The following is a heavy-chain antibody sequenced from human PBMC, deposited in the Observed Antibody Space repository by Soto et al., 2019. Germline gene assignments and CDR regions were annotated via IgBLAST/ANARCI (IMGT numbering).Heavy chain of an antibody. J-gene: IGHJ4*02. Sequence: GGSLRLSCAASGFTFSTYALSWVRQAPGKGPEWVSAISANGQGIYYADSVRGRFTISRDNSKNTIFLHMDSLRAEDTAVYYCAKDRNYPRDQFHYWGQGTLVTVSS. CDR2: ISANGQGI. CDR3: AKDRNYPRDQFHY. D-gene: IGHD1-7*01. V-gene: IGHV3-23*01. CDR1: GFTFSTYA.